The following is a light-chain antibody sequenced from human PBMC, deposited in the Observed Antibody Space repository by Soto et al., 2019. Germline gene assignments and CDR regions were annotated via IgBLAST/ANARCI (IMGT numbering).Light chain of an antibody. CDR3: QQYGSTPKT. V-gene: IGKV3-20*01. CDR1: QSVRSSY. CDR2: GAS. J-gene: IGKJ2*01. Sequence: ELVLTQSPGTLSLSPGERATLSCRASQSVRSSYLAWFQLKPGQAPRLLIYGASSRATGIPDRFSGSESGTDFTLTISRLEPEDFAVYYCQQYGSTPKTFGQGTKLEIK.